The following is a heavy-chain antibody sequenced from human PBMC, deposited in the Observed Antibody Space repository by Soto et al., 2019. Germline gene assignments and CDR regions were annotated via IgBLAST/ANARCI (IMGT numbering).Heavy chain of an antibody. CDR3: ARVDSRGAWDS. CDR1: GGSISSSSYY. V-gene: IGHV4-39*02. CDR2: IYYRGNT. J-gene: IGHJ5*01. D-gene: IGHD3-22*01. Sequence: QLQLQESGPGLVKPSETLSLTCTVSGGSISSSSYYWGWICQPPGKGLEWIGSIYYRGNTYYNPSLKSRVTIAVDTSKNHFALNLSPVTAADTAVYYCARVDSRGAWDSWGQGILVTVSS.